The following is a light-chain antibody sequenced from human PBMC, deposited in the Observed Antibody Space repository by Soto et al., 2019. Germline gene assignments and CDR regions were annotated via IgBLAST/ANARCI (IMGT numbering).Light chain of an antibody. CDR1: QSINAR. V-gene: IGKV1-12*02. Sequence: GYRVTITCRASQSINARLAWHQQKPGKAPNLLIYDASTLHSGVPSRFSGGGSGTDFTLTISSLQPEDFATYYCQQVNVYPSTFGGGTKVDIK. CDR3: QQVNVYPST. J-gene: IGKJ4*01. CDR2: DAS.